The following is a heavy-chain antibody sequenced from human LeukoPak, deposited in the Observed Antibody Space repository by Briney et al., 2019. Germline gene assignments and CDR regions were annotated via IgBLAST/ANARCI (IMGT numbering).Heavy chain of an antibody. CDR1: GFTFSSYS. V-gene: IGHV3-21*01. J-gene: IGHJ4*02. Sequence: GGSLRLSCAASGFTFSSYSMNWVRQAPGKGLEWVSSISSSSSYICYADSVKGRFTISRDNAKNSLYLQMNSLRAEDTAVYYCASLYSSGWYPVGYWGQGTLVTVSS. CDR2: ISSSSSYI. D-gene: IGHD6-19*01. CDR3: ASLYSSGWYPVGY.